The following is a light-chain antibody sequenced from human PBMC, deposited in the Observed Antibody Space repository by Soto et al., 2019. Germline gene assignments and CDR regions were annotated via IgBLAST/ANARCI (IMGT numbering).Light chain of an antibody. J-gene: IGKJ5*01. Sequence: EIVMTQSPATLSVSAGEGATVPGRASQSVSSHLAWYQHKPGQAPRLLFYDASTRATAIPARFSGSGSGPEFTLTISSLKSEDFAVYYGPHYHGSPITFGQGTRLEIK. V-gene: IGKV3-15*01. CDR3: PHYHGSPIT. CDR2: DAS. CDR1: QSVSSH.